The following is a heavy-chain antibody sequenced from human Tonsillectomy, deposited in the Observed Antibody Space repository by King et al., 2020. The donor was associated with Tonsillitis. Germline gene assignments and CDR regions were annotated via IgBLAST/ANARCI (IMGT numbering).Heavy chain of an antibody. Sequence: LQLVQSGAEVKKPGASVKVSCKASGYTFTSYYMHWVRQAPGQGLEWMGIINPSGGSTSYAQKFQGRVTITREKSTSTVYMELSSLRSEDTAVYYCARDSVNREYSFDYWGQGTLVTVSS. V-gene: IGHV1-46*03. CDR1: GYTFTSYY. CDR3: ARDSVNREYSFDY. D-gene: IGHD1-14*01. CDR2: INPSGGST. J-gene: IGHJ4*02.